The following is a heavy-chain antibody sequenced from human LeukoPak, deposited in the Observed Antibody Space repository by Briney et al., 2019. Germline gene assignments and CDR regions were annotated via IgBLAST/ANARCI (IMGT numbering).Heavy chain of an antibody. CDR2: ISGSGGRS. V-gene: IGHV3-23*01. J-gene: IGHJ4*02. CDR3: AKDSKRVGALTDY. CDR1: GFTFTTYA. Sequence: GGSLRPSCAASGFTFTTYAMTWVRQAPGKGLEWVSTISGSGGRSYYADSVKGRFTISRDNSKNTLYLHMNSLRAEDTAVYYCAKDSKRVGALTDYWGQGTLVTVSS. D-gene: IGHD1-26*01.